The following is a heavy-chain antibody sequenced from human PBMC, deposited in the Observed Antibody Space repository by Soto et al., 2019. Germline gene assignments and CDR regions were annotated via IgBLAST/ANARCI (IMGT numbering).Heavy chain of an antibody. CDR2: ISWNSGSI. V-gene: IGHV3-9*01. CDR3: AKDTGIAAAGTDYYGMDV. CDR1: GFTFDDYA. Sequence: GGSLRLSCAASGFTFDDYAMHWVRQAPGKGLEWVSGISWNSGSIGYAESVKGRFTISRDNAKNSQYLQMNSLRAEDTAFYYWAKDTGIAAAGTDYYGMDVWGQGTTVTVSS. J-gene: IGHJ6*02. D-gene: IGHD6-13*01.